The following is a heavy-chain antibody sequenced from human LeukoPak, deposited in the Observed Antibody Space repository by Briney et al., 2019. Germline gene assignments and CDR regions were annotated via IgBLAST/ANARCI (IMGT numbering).Heavy chain of an antibody. V-gene: IGHV4-34*01. Sequence: SETLSLTCAVYGGSFSGYYWSWIRQPPGKGLDWIGEINHSGSTNYNPSLKSRVTISVDTSKNQFSLKLSSVTAADTAVYYCARDFGLGIAAAGTYYFDYWGQGTLVTVSS. D-gene: IGHD6-13*01. CDR1: GGSFSGYY. J-gene: IGHJ4*02. CDR3: ARDFGLGIAAAGTYYFDY. CDR2: INHSGST.